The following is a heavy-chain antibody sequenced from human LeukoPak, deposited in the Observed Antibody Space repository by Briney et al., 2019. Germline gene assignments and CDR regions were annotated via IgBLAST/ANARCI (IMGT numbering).Heavy chain of an antibody. CDR2: INHSGST. V-gene: IGHV4-34*01. CDR3: ARSGAFCSGEDCYSGRTWFDP. Sequence: PSETLSLTCAVYGGSFSGYYWSWIRQPPGKGLEWIGEINHSGSTNYNPSLKSRVTISVDTSKNQFSLKLSSVTAADTAVYYCARSGAFCSGEDCYSGRTWFDPWGQGTLVTISS. CDR1: GGSFSGYY. D-gene: IGHD2-15*01. J-gene: IGHJ5*02.